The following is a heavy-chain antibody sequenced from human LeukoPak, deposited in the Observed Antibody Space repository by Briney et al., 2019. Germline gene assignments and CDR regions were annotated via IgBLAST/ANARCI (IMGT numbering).Heavy chain of an antibody. CDR2: ISYDGSKK. V-gene: IGHV3-30-3*01. CDR3: ARDRALDY. J-gene: IGHJ4*02. CDR1: GFTFSDCT. Sequence: GGSLRLSCAASGFTFSDCTMHRVRQAPGKGLEWVAVISYDGSKKYYADSVKGRFSISRNNSKNTLYLQMNSLRTEDTAVYYCARDRALDYWGQGTLVTVSS.